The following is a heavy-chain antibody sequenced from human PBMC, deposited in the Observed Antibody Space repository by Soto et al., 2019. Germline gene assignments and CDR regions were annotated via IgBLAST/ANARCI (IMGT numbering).Heavy chain of an antibody. CDR3: ARRQISPPTRGAASARGAMDV. CDR2: ISSSSSTI. D-gene: IGHD6-13*01. J-gene: IGHJ6*02. V-gene: IGHV3-48*02. Sequence: GSLRLSCAASGFTFSSYSMNWVRQAPGKGLEWVSYISSSSSTIYYADSVKGRFTISRDNAKNSLYLQMNSLRDEDTAVYYCARRQISPPTRGAASARGAMDVWGQGTTVTVSS. CDR1: GFTFSSYS.